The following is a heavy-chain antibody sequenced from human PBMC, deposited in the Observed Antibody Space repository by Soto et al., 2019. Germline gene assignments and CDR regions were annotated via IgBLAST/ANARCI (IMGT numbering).Heavy chain of an antibody. Sequence: QVQLVESGGGVVQPGRSLRLSCAASGFAFSSSGMHWVRKGPGKGLEWVAVILHDGSFQYYADSVKGRSTISRDNSKNTLFLKVNNLREDDTALYYCVKDSCGGTCYLDSWGQGTLVTVAS. CDR1: GFAFSSSG. V-gene: IGHV3-30*18. CDR2: ILHDGSFQ. J-gene: IGHJ4*02. D-gene: IGHD2-15*01. CDR3: VKDSCGGTCYLDS.